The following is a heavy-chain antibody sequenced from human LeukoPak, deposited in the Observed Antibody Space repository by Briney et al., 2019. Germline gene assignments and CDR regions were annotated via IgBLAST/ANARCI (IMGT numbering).Heavy chain of an antibody. V-gene: IGHV1-18*04. Sequence: ASVKVSCKASGYTFTSHGLSWARQAPGQGLEWMGWISLSSGDTNYAQEFQEGISMTRDTSTSTAYMELRNLRSDDTAVYYCARDPGGNWGFDHWGQGALVTVSS. CDR3: ARDPGGNWGFDH. CDR1: GYTFTSHG. J-gene: IGHJ4*02. D-gene: IGHD7-27*01. CDR2: ISLSSGDT.